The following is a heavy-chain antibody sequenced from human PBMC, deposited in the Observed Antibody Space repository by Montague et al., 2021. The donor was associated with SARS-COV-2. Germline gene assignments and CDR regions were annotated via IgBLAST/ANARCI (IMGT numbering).Heavy chain of an antibody. J-gene: IGHJ3*01. Sequence: SETVSLTCAVYSGSFSDFYWTWIRQSPGKGLEWIGEINHTGSATYNPSLKGRVTLSRDTSKNQFSLKLQSATPADTAVYYCARGEVTISGVLIFIPAAGHLDDWGQGTSVTVSS. CDR1: SGSFSDFY. D-gene: IGHD3-3*01. V-gene: IGHV4-34*01. CDR3: ARGEVTISGVLIFIPAAGHLDD. CDR2: INHTGSA.